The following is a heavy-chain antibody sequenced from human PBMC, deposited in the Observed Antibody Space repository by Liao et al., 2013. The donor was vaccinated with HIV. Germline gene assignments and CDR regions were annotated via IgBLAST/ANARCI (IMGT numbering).Heavy chain of an antibody. CDR2: IYYSGST. CDR1: GGSISSSSYY. CDR3: AREFHRNHYYYYYYMDV. J-gene: IGHJ6*03. Sequence: QLQLQESGPGLVKPSETLSLTCTVSGGSISSSSYYWGWIRQPPGKGLEWIGSIYYSGSTYYNPSLKSRVTISVDTSKNQFSLKLSSVTAADTAVYYCAREFHRNHYYYYYYMDVWGKGTTVTVSS. V-gene: IGHV4-39*07.